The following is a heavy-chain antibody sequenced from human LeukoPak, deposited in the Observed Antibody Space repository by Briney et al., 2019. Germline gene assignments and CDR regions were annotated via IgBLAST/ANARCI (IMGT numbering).Heavy chain of an antibody. CDR2: IYYSGST. CDR3: ARQYIDRHFDL. V-gene: IGHV4-39*01. CDR1: GGSISSSSYY. Sequence: SETLSLTCTVSGGSISSSSYYWGWIRQPPGKGLEWIGSIYYSGSTYYNPSLKSRVTISVDTSKNQFSLKLGSVTAADTAVYCCARQYIDRHFDLWGRGTLVTVSS. D-gene: IGHD1-14*01. J-gene: IGHJ2*01.